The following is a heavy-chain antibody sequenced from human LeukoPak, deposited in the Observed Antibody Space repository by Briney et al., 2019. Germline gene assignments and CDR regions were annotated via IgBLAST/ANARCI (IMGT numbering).Heavy chain of an antibody. D-gene: IGHD3-10*01. Sequence: GGSLRLSCAASGFIFSNYAMNWVRQAPEKGLEWVSSITSSSAYIYYADSVKGRFTISRDNAKNSLYLQMNSLRAEDTAVYYCGSTVREGEDQWGQGTLVTVSS. CDR2: ITSSSAYI. CDR1: GFIFSNYA. CDR3: GSTVREGEDQ. V-gene: IGHV3-21*04. J-gene: IGHJ4*02.